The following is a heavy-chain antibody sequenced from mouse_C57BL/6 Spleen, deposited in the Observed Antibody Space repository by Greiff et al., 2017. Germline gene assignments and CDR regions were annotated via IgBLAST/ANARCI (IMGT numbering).Heavy chain of an antibody. CDR1: GYTFTDYY. J-gene: IGHJ4*01. D-gene: IGHD1-1*01. Sequence: VKLQQSGAELVKPGASVKISCKASGYTFTDYYINWVKQRPGQGLEWIGKIGPGSGSTYYNEKFKGKGTLAADKSSSTAYMQLISLTSADSSVYFWARKKFTTVVSMDYWGQGTSVTVSS. CDR2: IGPGSGST. V-gene: IGHV1-77*01. CDR3: ARKKFTTVVSMDY.